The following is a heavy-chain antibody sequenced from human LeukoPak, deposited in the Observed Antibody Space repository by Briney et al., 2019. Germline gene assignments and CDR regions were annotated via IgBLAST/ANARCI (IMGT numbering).Heavy chain of an antibody. J-gene: IGHJ4*02. V-gene: IGHV4-61*01. CDR1: GGSVSSGSYY. D-gene: IGHD1-26*01. CDR3: ARGEWDLLFDY. CDR2: IFYSGST. Sequence: SETLSLTCTVSGGSVSSGSYYWSWIRQPPGKGLEWIGYIFYSGSTNYNPSLKSRVTISVDTSKNQFSLKLSSVTAADTAVYYCARGEWDLLFDYWGQGTLVTVSS.